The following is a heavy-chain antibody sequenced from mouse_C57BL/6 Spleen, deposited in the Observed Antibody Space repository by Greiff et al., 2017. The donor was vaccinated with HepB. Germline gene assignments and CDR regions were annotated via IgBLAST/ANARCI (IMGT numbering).Heavy chain of an antibody. CDR3: ARRTIYYDGYFDY. CDR2: INPSNGGT. Sequence: VQLQQPGTELVKPGASVKLSCKASGYTFTSYWMHWVKQRPGQGLEWIGNINPSNGGTNYNEKFKSKATLTVGKSSSTAYMQLSSLTSEDSAVYYCARRTIYYDGYFDYWGQGTTLTVSS. V-gene: IGHV1-53*01. D-gene: IGHD2-4*01. J-gene: IGHJ2*01. CDR1: GYTFTSYW.